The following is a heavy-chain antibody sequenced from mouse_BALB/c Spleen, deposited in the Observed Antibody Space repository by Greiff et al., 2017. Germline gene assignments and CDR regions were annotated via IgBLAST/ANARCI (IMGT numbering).Heavy chain of an antibody. CDR3: ARREGAMDY. CDR1: GFTFSSYA. V-gene: IGHV5-9-3*01. J-gene: IGHJ4*01. CDR2: ISSGGSYT. Sequence: EVQLVESGGGLVKPGGSLKLSCAASGFTFSSYAMSWVRQTPEKRLEWVATISSGGSYTYYPDSVKGRFTISRDNAKNTLYLQMSSLRSEDTAMYYCARREGAMDYWGQGTSVTVSS.